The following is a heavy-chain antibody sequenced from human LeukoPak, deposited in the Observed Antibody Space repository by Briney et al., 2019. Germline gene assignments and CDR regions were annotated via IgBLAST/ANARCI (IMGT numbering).Heavy chain of an antibody. CDR2: IGGGGSDT. J-gene: IGHJ4*02. CDR3: AKEQRDWNYGVFDY. D-gene: IGHD1-7*01. Sequence: GGSLRLSCAASGFTFSDYAMSWVRQAPGKGLEWVSAIGGGGSDTYYADSVKGRFTISRDNSKNMLYLQMNSLRAEDTAEYYCAKEQRDWNYGVFDYWGQGTQVTVSS. V-gene: IGHV3-23*01. CDR1: GFTFSDYA.